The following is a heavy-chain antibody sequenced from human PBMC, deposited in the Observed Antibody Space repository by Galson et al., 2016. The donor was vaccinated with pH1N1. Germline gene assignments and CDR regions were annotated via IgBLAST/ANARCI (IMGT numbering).Heavy chain of an antibody. CDR1: GDSVSSNSVA. D-gene: IGHD6-13*01. J-gene: IGHJ5*02. CDR2: TYYRSEWYH. Sequence: CAISGDSVSSNSVAWNWIRQSPSRGLEWLGRTYYRSEWYHDYAVSVRSRITINPDTSKDHFSLRLTSVTPEDTAVYYCAGAPVAAAGDWFDPWGQGTQVTVSS. V-gene: IGHV6-1*01. CDR3: AGAPVAAAGDWFDP.